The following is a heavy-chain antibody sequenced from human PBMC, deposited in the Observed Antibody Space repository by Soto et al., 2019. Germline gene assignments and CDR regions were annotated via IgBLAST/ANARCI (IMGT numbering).Heavy chain of an antibody. D-gene: IGHD5-18*01. J-gene: IGHJ4*02. CDR3: ARDGGGYSYGYFDY. Sequence: TSETLSLTCTVSGGSISSYYWSWIRQPPGKGLEWIGYIYYSGSTNYNPSLKSRVTISVDTSKNQFSLKLSSVTAADTTVYYCARDGGGYSYGYFDYWGQGTLVTVSS. CDR2: IYYSGST. V-gene: IGHV4-59*01. CDR1: GGSISSYY.